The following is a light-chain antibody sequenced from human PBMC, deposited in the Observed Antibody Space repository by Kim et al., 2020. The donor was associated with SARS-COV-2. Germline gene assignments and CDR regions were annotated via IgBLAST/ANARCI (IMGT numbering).Light chain of an antibody. Sequence: ALRQTVRITCQGDSLRSYYATWYQHKTGQAPRLLIYGKNNRPSGIPDRFSGSSSGNTASLTITGTQAGDEADYYCNSRDTNDIVQFCGGTQLTVL. CDR2: GKN. CDR1: SLRSYY. J-gene: IGLJ2*01. V-gene: IGLV3-19*01. CDR3: NSRDTNDIVQ.